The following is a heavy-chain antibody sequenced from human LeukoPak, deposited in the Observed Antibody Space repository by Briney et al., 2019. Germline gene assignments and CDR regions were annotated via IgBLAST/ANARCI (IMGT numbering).Heavy chain of an antibody. V-gene: IGHV3-30-3*01. D-gene: IGHD1-14*01. CDR2: ISDDGTFT. Sequence: GRSLRLSCAASGFTFSRHAIHWVRQAPGKGLEWVAVISDDGTFTLYGDSVRGRFTISRDSSKNTLYLQVNSLRPEDTAVYYCARDPYRDAPDYFDYWGQGTLVTVSS. J-gene: IGHJ4*02. CDR3: ARDPYRDAPDYFDY. CDR1: GFTFSRHA.